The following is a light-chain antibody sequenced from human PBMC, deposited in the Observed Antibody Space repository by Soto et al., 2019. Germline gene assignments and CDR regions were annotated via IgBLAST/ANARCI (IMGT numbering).Light chain of an antibody. CDR1: QSVSSN. CDR3: QQYNNWPRT. CDR2: GVS. J-gene: IGKJ1*01. V-gene: IGKV3-15*01. Sequence: EIVMTQSPATLSVSPGERATLSCRASQSVSSNLAWYQQKPGQAPRLLIYGVSTRATGIPGRFSGSRSGTEFTLNISSLQSEDFAVYYCQQYNNWPRTFGQGTKVEIK.